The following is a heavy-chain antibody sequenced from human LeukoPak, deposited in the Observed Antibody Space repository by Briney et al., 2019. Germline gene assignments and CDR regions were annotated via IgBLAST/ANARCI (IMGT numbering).Heavy chain of an antibody. CDR2: INPLSGGT. D-gene: IGHD6-13*01. CDR1: GYTFTGYY. Sequence: ASVTVSCKASGYTFTGYYMHWVRQAPGQGLEWMGWINPLSGGTNYAQKFQGRVTLARDTSISTAYMELSRLRSDDTAVYYCASPHRSIAAAIPDAFDIWGQGTMVTVSS. CDR3: ASPHRSIAAAIPDAFDI. J-gene: IGHJ3*02. V-gene: IGHV1-2*02.